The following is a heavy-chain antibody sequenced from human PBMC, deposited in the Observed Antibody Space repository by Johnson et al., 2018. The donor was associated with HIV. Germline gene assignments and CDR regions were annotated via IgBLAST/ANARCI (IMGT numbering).Heavy chain of an antibody. V-gene: IGHV3-33*01. CDR1: GLTFSSYG. CDR3: AREGTLGAFDI. CDR2: IWYDGSNK. D-gene: IGHD1-1*01. J-gene: IGHJ3*02. Sequence: VQLVESGGGVVQPGRSLRLSCAASGLTFSSYGMHWVRQAPGKGLEWVAVIWYDGSNKDYADSVKGRFTISRDNSKNTLYLQMNSLRAEDTAVYYCAREGTLGAFDIWGQGTMVTVSS.